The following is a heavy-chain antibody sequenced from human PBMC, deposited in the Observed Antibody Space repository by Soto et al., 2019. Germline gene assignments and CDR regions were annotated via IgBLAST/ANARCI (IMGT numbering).Heavy chain of an antibody. Sequence: GGSLRLSCTASGFTFGDYAMSWFRQAPGKGLEWVGFIRSKAYGGTTEYAASVKGRFTISRDDSKSIAYLQMNSLKTEDTAVYYCTRASCCYANYYYYYGMDVWGQGTTVTVSS. D-gene: IGHD2-2*01. CDR2: IRSKAYGGTT. V-gene: IGHV3-49*03. J-gene: IGHJ6*02. CDR1: GFTFGDYA. CDR3: TRASCCYANYYYYYGMDV.